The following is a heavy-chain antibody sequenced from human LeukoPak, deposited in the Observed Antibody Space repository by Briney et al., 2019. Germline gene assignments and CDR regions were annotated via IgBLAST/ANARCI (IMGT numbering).Heavy chain of an antibody. V-gene: IGHV3-7*01. CDR2: IKQDGSEK. D-gene: IGHD2-21*02. CDR3: ARDDPVYCGGDCSFDY. J-gene: IGHJ4*02. CDR1: GFTFSSYW. Sequence: PGGSLRLSCAASGFTFSSYWMSWVRQAPGKGLEWVANIKQDGSEKYYVDSVKGRFTISRDNAKNSLYLQMNSLRAEDTAVYYCARDDPVYCGGDCSFDYWGQGTLVTVSS.